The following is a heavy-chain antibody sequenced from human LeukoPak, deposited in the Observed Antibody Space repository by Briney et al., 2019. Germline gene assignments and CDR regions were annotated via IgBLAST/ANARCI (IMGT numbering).Heavy chain of an antibody. V-gene: IGHV4-39*02. J-gene: IGHJ4*02. Sequence: KASETLSLTCSVSGASLSTSSYFWGWIPHPPGKGLEWIANIHYLGITHYNPSLKSRVTISMDTSQNHFSLKLSSVTAADTAVYFCARDVVPDYWGQGTVVLVSS. CDR3: ARDVVPDY. CDR2: IHYLGIT. D-gene: IGHD2-21*01. CDR1: GASLSTSSYF.